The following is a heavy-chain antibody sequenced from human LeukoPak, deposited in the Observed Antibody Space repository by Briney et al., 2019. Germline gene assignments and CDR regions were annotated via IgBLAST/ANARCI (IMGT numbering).Heavy chain of an antibody. Sequence: GSLRLSCAASGFTFSSYWMSRVRQAPGKGLEWVANIKQDGSEKYYVDSVKGRFTISRDNAKNSLYLQMNSLRAEDTAVYYCAGGSYDILTGYSLGMDVWGQGTTVTVSS. CDR1: GFTFSSYW. CDR3: AGGSYDILTGYSLGMDV. J-gene: IGHJ6*02. CDR2: IKQDGSEK. D-gene: IGHD3-9*01. V-gene: IGHV3-7*04.